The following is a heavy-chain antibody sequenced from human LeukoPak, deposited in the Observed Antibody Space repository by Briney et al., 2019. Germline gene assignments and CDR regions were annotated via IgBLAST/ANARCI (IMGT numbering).Heavy chain of an antibody. CDR2: INHSGST. CDR3: ARGARQYSSGWYSGVALNDY. Sequence: GSLRLSCAASGFTVSSNYMSWVRQPPGKGLEWIGEINHSGSTNYNPSLKSRVTISVDTSKNQFSLKLSSVTAADTAVYYCARGARQYSSGWYSGVALNDYWGQGTLVTVSS. D-gene: IGHD6-19*01. J-gene: IGHJ4*02. CDR1: GFTVSSNY. V-gene: IGHV4-34*01.